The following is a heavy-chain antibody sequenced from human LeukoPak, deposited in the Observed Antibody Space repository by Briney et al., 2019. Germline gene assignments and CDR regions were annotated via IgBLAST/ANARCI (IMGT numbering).Heavy chain of an antibody. CDR3: ARDPGPDEDFWSGYNWFDP. V-gene: IGHV4-39*07. J-gene: IGHJ5*02. CDR2: IYYSGST. D-gene: IGHD3-3*01. Sequence: SETLSLTCTVSGGSISSSSYYWGWIRQPPGKGLEWIGSIYYSGSTYYNPSLKSRVTISVDTSKNQFSLKLSSVTAADTAVYYCARDPGPDEDFWSGYNWFDPWGQGTLVTVSS. CDR1: GGSISSSSYY.